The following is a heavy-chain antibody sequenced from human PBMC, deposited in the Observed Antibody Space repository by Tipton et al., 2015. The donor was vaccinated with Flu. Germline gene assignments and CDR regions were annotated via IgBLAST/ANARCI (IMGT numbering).Heavy chain of an antibody. D-gene: IGHD4-11*01. CDR1: GFTFNHYD. J-gene: IGHJ6*02. CDR2: ISYDGSNK. Sequence: SLRLSCAASGFTFNHYDMHWVRQAPGRGLEWVADISYDGSNKNYADSVRGRFTISRDNSKKTLYLQMNSLRVEDTALYYCANLLSVRASYHYTMDVWGQGTAVTVSS. CDR3: ANLLSVRASYHYTMDV. V-gene: IGHV3-30*18.